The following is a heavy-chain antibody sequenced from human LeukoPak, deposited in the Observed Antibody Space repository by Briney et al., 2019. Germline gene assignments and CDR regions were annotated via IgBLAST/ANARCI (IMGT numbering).Heavy chain of an antibody. J-gene: IGHJ4*02. D-gene: IGHD3-9*01. CDR3: ASHYQTTGYFAFDN. CDR2: IWPGHSNV. CDR1: GYSFTDYW. Sequence: GESLKISCKGSGYSFTDYWIAWVRQMPGKGLEWMGIIWPGHSNVIYSPSFQGQVSASADTSLSTAFLQWSSLTASDTAIYYCASHYQTTGYFAFDNWGQGTLVTVSS. V-gene: IGHV5-51*01.